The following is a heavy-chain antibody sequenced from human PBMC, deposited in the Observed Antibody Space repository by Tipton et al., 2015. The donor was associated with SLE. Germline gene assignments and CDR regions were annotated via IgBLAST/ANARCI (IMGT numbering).Heavy chain of an antibody. Sequence: TLSLTCFVSGASVRSTSYHWGWIRQPPGKGLEWIGNIYYDGTAYSTPSLKSRVTIFVDTSKNQFSLKLSSVTAADTAVYYCARGWDYDFWSGYADYWGQGTLVTVSS. J-gene: IGHJ4*02. CDR1: GASVRSTSYH. V-gene: IGHV4-39*01. D-gene: IGHD3-3*01. CDR2: IYYDGTA. CDR3: ARGWDYDFWSGYADY.